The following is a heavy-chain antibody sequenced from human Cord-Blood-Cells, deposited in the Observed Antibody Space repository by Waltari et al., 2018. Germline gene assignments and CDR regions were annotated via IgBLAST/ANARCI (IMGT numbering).Heavy chain of an antibody. CDR2: IYSGGST. CDR1: GFTVSSNY. CDR3: ARDIRGGWNDAFDI. D-gene: IGHD1-1*01. J-gene: IGHJ3*02. Sequence: EVQLVESGGGLIQPGGSLRLSCAASGFTVSSNYISWVRQAPGKGLEWVSVIYSGGSTYYADSVKGRFTISRDNSKNTLYLQMNSLRAEDTAVYYCARDIRGGWNDAFDIWGQGTMVTVSS. V-gene: IGHV3-53*01.